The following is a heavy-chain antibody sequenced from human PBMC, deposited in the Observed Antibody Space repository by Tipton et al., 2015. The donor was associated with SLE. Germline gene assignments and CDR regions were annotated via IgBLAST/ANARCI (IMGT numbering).Heavy chain of an antibody. J-gene: IGHJ4*02. Sequence: TLSLTCTVSGESISSSSYYWGWIRQPPGKGLEWTGYVYPTGSTNYNPSLESRVTISMDTSKNQFSLKLSSVTAADTAIYYCARGSSRNIILDSWGQGTLVTVSS. CDR2: VYPTGST. V-gene: IGHV4-61*05. CDR3: ARGSSRNIILDS. CDR1: GESISSSSYY. D-gene: IGHD2/OR15-2a*01.